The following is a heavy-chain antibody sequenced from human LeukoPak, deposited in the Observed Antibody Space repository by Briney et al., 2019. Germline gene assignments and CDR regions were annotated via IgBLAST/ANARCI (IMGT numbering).Heavy chain of an antibody. V-gene: IGHV1-2*06. Sequence: ASVKVSCKASGYTFTGYYMHWVRQAPGQGLEWMGRINPNSGGTNYAQKFQGRGTMTRDTAISTAYMELSRLRSDDTAVYYCARAIPPLVLELADYWGQGTLVTVSS. CDR2: INPNSGGT. CDR3: ARAIPPLVLELADY. CDR1: GYTFTGYY. J-gene: IGHJ4*02. D-gene: IGHD1-7*01.